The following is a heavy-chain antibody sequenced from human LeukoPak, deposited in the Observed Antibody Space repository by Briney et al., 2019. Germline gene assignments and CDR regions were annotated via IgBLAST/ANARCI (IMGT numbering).Heavy chain of an antibody. CDR3: AELGITMIGGV. J-gene: IGHJ6*04. CDR1: EFTFSRYS. CDR2: ISTSSSYM. V-gene: IGHV3-21*01. D-gene: IGHD3-10*02. Sequence: GGSLRLSCAASEFTFSRYSMNWVRQAPGKGLEWVSSISTSSSYMFYAASVKGRFTISRDNAKNSLYLQMNSLRAEDTAVYYCAELGITMIGGVWGKGTTVTISS.